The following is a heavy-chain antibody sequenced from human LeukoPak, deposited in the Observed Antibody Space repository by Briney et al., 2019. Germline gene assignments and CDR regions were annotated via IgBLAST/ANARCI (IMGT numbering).Heavy chain of an antibody. CDR1: GFTFSTYA. CDR2: INESGGDT. CDR3: ARDFDY. J-gene: IGHJ4*02. Sequence: GGSLTLSCAASGFTFSTYAMSWVRQAPGKGLEWVSGINESGGDTYYADSVKGRFTISRDNPKNTLYLQMNSLRAEDTAVYYCARDFDYWGQGTLVTVSS. V-gene: IGHV3-23*01.